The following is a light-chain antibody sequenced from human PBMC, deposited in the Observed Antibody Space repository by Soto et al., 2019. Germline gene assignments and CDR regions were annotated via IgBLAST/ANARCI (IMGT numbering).Light chain of an antibody. V-gene: IGKV1-5*03. CDR3: QQYSTYPWT. J-gene: IGKJ1*01. CDR2: TAS. CDR1: QSISSW. Sequence: PSTLSASVGDRVTITCRASQSISSWLAWYQQEPGKAPKLLISTASSLESGVPSRFSGSGSGTEFALTISSLQPDDFATYCCQQYSTYPWTFGQGTKVDIK.